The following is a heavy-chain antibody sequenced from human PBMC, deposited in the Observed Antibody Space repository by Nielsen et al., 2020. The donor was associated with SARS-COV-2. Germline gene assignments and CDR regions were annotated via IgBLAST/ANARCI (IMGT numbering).Heavy chain of an antibody. V-gene: IGHV5-51*01. D-gene: IGHD5-18*01. CDR2: IYPGDSDT. Sequence: GESLKISCKGSGYSFTSQWIGWVRQMPGKGLEWMGIIYPGDSDTRYSPSFQGQVTISADKSISTAYLQWSSLKASDTAMYYCARQAAMAYNWFDPWGQGTLVTVSS. CDR3: ARQAAMAYNWFDP. CDR1: GYSFTSQW. J-gene: IGHJ5*02.